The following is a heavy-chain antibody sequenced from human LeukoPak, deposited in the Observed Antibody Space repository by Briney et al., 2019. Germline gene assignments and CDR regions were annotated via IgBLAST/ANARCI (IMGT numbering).Heavy chain of an antibody. Sequence: SVKVSCKASGGTFSSYAISWVRQAPGQGLEWMGGIIPIFGTANYAQKFQGRVTITADESTSTAYMELSSLRSEDTAVYYCASEGGTISSTSWTLYYWGQGTLVTVSS. V-gene: IGHV1-69*13. CDR2: IIPIFGTA. D-gene: IGHD2-2*01. CDR1: GGTFSSYA. J-gene: IGHJ4*02. CDR3: ASEGGTISSTSWTLYY.